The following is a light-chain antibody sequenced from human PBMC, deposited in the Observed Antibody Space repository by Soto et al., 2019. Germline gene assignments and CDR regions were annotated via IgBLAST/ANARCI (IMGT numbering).Light chain of an antibody. CDR3: QKYHSFWT. CDR1: LSISDW. CDR2: AVS. V-gene: IGKV1-27*01. J-gene: IGKJ1*01. Sequence: DIKMNQSPSSLSASVGDRVTITCRASLSISDWLAWYQQKPGKAPNLLIYAVSTLASGVPSRFSGSASGTDFTLTISSLQSDDVASYYCQKYHSFWTFGQGTKVDIK.